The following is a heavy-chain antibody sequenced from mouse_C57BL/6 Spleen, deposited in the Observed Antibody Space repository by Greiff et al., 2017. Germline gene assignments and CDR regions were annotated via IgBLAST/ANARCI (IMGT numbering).Heavy chain of an antibody. CDR2: INPNNGGT. CDR3: ARGGGYYYGSSPHHYAMDY. V-gene: IGHV1-18*01. Sequence: VQLQQSGPELVKPGASVKIPCKASGYTFTDYNMDWVKQSHGKSLEWIGDINPNNGGTIYNQKFKGKATLTVDKSSSTAYMELRSLTSEDTAVYYCARGGGYYYGSSPHHYAMDYWGQGTSVTVSS. D-gene: IGHD1-1*01. CDR1: GYTFTDYN. J-gene: IGHJ4*01.